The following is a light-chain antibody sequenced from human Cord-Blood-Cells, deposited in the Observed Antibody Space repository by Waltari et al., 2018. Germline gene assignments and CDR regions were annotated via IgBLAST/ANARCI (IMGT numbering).Light chain of an antibody. CDR2: EDN. CDR1: SGSIASNY. CDR3: QSYDSSNWV. J-gene: IGLJ3*02. V-gene: IGLV6-57*01. Sequence: NFMLTQPPSLSDSPGKTVTISCTRSSGSIASNYVQWYQPHPGSSPTTLLHEDNQRPHGVPERFSGSTDSTATCASDTFCGLKTEDEADYYIQSYDSSNWVFCGGHKLTVL.